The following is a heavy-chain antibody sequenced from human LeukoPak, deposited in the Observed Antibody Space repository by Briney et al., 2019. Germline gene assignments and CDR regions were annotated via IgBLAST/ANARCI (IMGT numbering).Heavy chain of an antibody. CDR3: ARGGSELGSVEDY. Sequence: ASVKVSCKASGYTFTGYYMHWVRQAPGQGLEWMGWINPNSGGTNYAQKFQGWVTMTRDTSISTAYMELSRLRSDDTAVYYCARGGSELGSVEDYWGQGTLVTVSS. D-gene: IGHD7-27*01. CDR2: INPNSGGT. J-gene: IGHJ4*02. CDR1: GYTFTGYY. V-gene: IGHV1-2*04.